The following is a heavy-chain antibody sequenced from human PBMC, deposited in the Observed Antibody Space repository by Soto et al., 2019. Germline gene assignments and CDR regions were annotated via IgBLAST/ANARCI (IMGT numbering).Heavy chain of an antibody. CDR3: ARHRRTTVAKFYFDN. V-gene: IGHV4-59*08. D-gene: IGHD4-4*01. CDR1: GGSINSYC. Sequence: XXTLSLPCTVSGGSINSYCWRWIPQPPGKGLEWIAYIFDSGNANYNPSLKSRVTISVDTSKNQFSLKLTSVTAADTAVYYCARHRRTTVAKFYFDNWGQGAQVTVSS. CDR2: IFDSGNA. J-gene: IGHJ4*02.